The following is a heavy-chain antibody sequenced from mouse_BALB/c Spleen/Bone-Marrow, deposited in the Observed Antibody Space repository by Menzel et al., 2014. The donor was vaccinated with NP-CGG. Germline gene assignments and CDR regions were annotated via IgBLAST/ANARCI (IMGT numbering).Heavy chain of an antibody. CDR2: ISYSANT. D-gene: IGHD1-2*01. CDR1: GYSITSDYA. CDR3: TRGTTAGFAY. J-gene: IGHJ3*01. Sequence: VRLQQSGPGLVKPSQSLSLTCTVTGYSITSDYAWNWIQQFPGNKLEWMGYISYSANTNYNPSLKSRISITRDTSKNQFFLQLNSVTAEDTATYYCTRGTTAGFAYWGLGTLVTVSA. V-gene: IGHV3-2*02.